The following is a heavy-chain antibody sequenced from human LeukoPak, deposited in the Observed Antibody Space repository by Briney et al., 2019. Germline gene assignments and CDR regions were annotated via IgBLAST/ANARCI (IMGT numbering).Heavy chain of an antibody. CDR3: AGRTSWYYGFDV. CDR1: GFTFSGYA. Sequence: GGSLRLSCAASGFTFSGYAMSWVRQAPGKGLEWVSGISGSGGSTYYSDSVKGRFTISRETGKNSLYLQMRSLRAEDTAVYYCAGRTSWYYGFDVWGQGTTVTVSS. CDR2: ISGSGGST. D-gene: IGHD1-1*01. V-gene: IGHV3-23*01. J-gene: IGHJ6*02.